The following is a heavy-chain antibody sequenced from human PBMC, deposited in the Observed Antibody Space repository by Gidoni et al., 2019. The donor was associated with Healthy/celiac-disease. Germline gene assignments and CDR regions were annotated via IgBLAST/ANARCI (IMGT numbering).Heavy chain of an antibody. Sequence: QVQLVQSGAEVKKPGASVKVSCKASGYTFTSYYMHWVRQAPGQGLEWMGIINPSGGSTSYAQKFQGRVTMTRDTSTSTGYMELSSLRSEDTAVYYCARQPTTVTVAGAFDIWGQGTMVTVSS. V-gene: IGHV1-46*03. CDR3: ARQPTTVTVAGAFDI. CDR1: GYTFTSYY. CDR2: INPSGGST. J-gene: IGHJ3*02. D-gene: IGHD4-17*01.